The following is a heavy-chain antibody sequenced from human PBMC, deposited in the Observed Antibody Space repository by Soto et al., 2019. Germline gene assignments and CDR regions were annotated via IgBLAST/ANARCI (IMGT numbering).Heavy chain of an antibody. D-gene: IGHD1-1*01. CDR3: AREIVTTGEYYFDS. V-gene: IGHV3-66*01. Sequence: GGSLRLSCAASGFTVSNNYLSWVRQAPGKGLEYVSVIYSGGTTYYADSVKGRVTISRDTAKNTLYLQMNSLRAEDTAVYYCAREIVTTGEYYFDSWGLGTLVTVSS. CDR1: GFTVSNNY. CDR2: IYSGGTT. J-gene: IGHJ4*02.